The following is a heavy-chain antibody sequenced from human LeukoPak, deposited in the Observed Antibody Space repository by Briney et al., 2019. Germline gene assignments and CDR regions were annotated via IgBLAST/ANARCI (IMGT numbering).Heavy chain of an antibody. CDR2: IGTDDSTT. D-gene: IGHD3-22*01. J-gene: IGHJ4*02. V-gene: IGHV3-11*01. Sequence: GGSLRLSCAASGFFFSDSYMSWIRQAPGGGLEWISYIGTDDSTTHYADSVKGRFTISRNNAKNSLYLQMNSLRVEDTAVYYCATDTSGYFDFWGQGTLVTASS. CDR1: GFFFSDSY. CDR3: ATDTSGYFDF.